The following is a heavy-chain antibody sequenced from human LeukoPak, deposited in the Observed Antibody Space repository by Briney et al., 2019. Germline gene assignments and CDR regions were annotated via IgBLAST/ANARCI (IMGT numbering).Heavy chain of an antibody. V-gene: IGHV4-39*01. Sequence: PPETLSLTCTVSGGSISSSSYYWGWIRQPPGKGLEWIGSIYYSGSTYYNPSLKSRVTISVDTSKNQFSLKLSSVTAADTAVYYCAGYSSSGDYFDYWGQGTLVTVSS. CDR1: GGSISSSSYY. CDR2: IYYSGST. CDR3: AGYSSSGDYFDY. D-gene: IGHD6-13*01. J-gene: IGHJ4*02.